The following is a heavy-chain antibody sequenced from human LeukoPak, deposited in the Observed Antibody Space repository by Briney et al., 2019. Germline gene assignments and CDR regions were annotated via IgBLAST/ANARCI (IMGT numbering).Heavy chain of an antibody. V-gene: IGHV3-7*01. CDR1: AFIFSGHW. Sequence: GGSLRLSCEGSAFIFSGHWMNWVRQTPGKGLEWVANIKQDGSERYYVDSVKGRFTISRDNAKNSLYLQMNSLRADDTAVYYCARYVLVDYWGQGTLVTVSS. D-gene: IGHD4/OR15-4a*01. CDR2: IKQDGSER. J-gene: IGHJ4*02. CDR3: ARYVLVDY.